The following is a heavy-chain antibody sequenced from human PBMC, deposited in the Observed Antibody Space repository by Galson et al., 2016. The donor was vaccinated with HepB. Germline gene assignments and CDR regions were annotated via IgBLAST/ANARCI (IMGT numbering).Heavy chain of an antibody. CDR3: ARSRAYYYDSSGHYYEPGFDL. D-gene: IGHD3-22*01. CDR2: INAGNGDT. J-gene: IGHJ3*01. CDR1: GYDFAKYA. V-gene: IGHV1-3*01. Sequence: SVKVSCKASGYDFAKYAMHWVRQAPGLRLEWMGWINAGNGDTKYSQKFQDRVNITMDTSASTAYMELSSLGSEDTAVYYCARSRAYYYDSSGHYYEPGFDLWGQGTMVTVSS.